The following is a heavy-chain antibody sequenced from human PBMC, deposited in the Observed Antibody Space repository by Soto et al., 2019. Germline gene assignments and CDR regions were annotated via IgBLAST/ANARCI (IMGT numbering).Heavy chain of an antibody. CDR3: AKGGYTFAYE. CDR2: ISPSASDR. D-gene: IGHD5-18*01. J-gene: IGHJ4*02. Sequence: EVQLLESGGDLVQPGGSLRLSCAACGFSFNTSSMAWVRQPPGKGLEWVSAISPSASDRLYADSVKGRFTIFRDNSKNTLFLQMTSLRAEDTAVYYCAKGGYTFAYEWGQGTLVTVSS. V-gene: IGHV3-23*01. CDR1: GFSFNTSS.